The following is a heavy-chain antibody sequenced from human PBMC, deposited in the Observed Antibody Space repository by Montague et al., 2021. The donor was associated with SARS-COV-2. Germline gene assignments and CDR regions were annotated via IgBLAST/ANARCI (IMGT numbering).Heavy chain of an antibody. CDR3: ARPVSSSWHRFEY. J-gene: IGHJ4*02. CDR1: GGSFTGYA. Sequence: SETLSLTCAVDGGSFTGYAWNWIRQPPWKGLEWIGEDNHPDATNYNPSLKRRVTISIYMSKNQFSLNLESVTAADTAVYYCARPVSSSWHRFEYWGQGTLVTVSS. CDR2: DNHPDAT. V-gene: IGHV4-34*01. D-gene: IGHD2-15*01.